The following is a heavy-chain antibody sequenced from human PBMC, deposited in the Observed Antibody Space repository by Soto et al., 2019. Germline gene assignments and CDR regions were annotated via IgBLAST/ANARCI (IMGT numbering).Heavy chain of an antibody. Sequence: EVQLVESGGGLVQPGGALKLSCAASGFTFSGSAMHWVRQASGKGLEWVGRIRSKANSYATAYAASVKGRFTISRDDSKNTAYLQMNRLKTEDTAVYYCTRLRRDDYCDYYGMDVWGQGTTVTVSS. CDR1: GFTFSGSA. CDR2: IRSKANSYAT. J-gene: IGHJ6*02. D-gene: IGHD4-17*01. CDR3: TRLRRDDYCDYYGMDV. V-gene: IGHV3-73*02.